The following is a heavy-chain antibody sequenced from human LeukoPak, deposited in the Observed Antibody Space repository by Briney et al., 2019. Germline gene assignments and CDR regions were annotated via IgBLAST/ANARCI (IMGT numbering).Heavy chain of an antibody. J-gene: IGHJ4*02. CDR3: ARGVYYGSPFDY. CDR2: IYSGGST. Sequence: RGSLRLSCAASGFTVSSNYMNWVRQAPGKGLEWVAVIYSGGSTYFADSVKGRFTISRDNSKNTVFLQMNSLRAEDTAVYYCARGVYYGSPFDYWGQGTLVTVSS. D-gene: IGHD3-10*01. CDR1: GFTVSSNY. V-gene: IGHV3-66*01.